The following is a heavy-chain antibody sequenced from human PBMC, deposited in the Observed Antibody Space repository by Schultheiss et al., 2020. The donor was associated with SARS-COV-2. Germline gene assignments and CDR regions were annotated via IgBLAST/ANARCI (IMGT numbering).Heavy chain of an antibody. V-gene: IGHV4-61*08. J-gene: IGHJ4*02. CDR2: IYYSGST. CDR3: ARFGPQPFRRRFRYGDYYFDY. CDR1: GGSISSGDYY. D-gene: IGHD4-17*01. Sequence: SETLSLTCTVSGGSISSGDYYWSWIRQPPGKGLEWIGYIYYSGSTNYNPSLKSRVTISVDTSKNQFSLKLSSVTAADTAVYYCARFGPQPFRRRFRYGDYYFDYWGQGTLVTVSS.